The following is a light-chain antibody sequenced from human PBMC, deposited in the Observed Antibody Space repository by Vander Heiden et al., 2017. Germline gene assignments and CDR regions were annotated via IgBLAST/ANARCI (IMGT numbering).Light chain of an antibody. Sequence: QSVLTQPPSASETPGQSVTISCSGSDSNIGLNTVNWYQQRPGTAPKLLIYNNNQRPSGFPDRFSGSKSGTSASLAIIGLQSEDEADYYCSAWDKWPHVFGTGTKVTV. CDR3: SAWDKWPHV. J-gene: IGLJ1*01. CDR2: NNN. V-gene: IGLV1-44*01. CDR1: DSNIGLNT.